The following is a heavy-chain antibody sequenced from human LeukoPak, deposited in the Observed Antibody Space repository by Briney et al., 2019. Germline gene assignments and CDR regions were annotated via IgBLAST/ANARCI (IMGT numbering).Heavy chain of an antibody. CDR2: ISYDGSYK. CDR1: GFTFSSYG. V-gene: IGHV3-30*03. Sequence: GGSLRLSCAASGFTFSSYGIHWVRQAPGKGLEWMAVISYDGSYKYYADSVKGRFTISRDNAKNSLYLQMNSLRAEDTAVYYCARVYYYDSTIAYWGQGTLVTVSS. D-gene: IGHD3-22*01. J-gene: IGHJ4*02. CDR3: ARVYYYDSTIAY.